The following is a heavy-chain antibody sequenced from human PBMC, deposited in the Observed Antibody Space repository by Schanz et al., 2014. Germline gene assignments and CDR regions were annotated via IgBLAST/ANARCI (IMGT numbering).Heavy chain of an antibody. CDR2: LSGSGGST. CDR1: GFTFNSYA. Sequence: DVQLLESGGGLVQPGGSLRLSCAASGFTFNSYAMTWVRQAPGKGLEWVSALSGSGGSTYYADSVKGRFTISRDNSKNTLYLQMNSLRAEDTAVYYCAKDLLYGAPMPLNHLDYWGQGTLXTVSS. J-gene: IGHJ4*02. V-gene: IGHV3-23*01. D-gene: IGHD2-2*01. CDR3: AKDLLYGAPMPLNHLDY.